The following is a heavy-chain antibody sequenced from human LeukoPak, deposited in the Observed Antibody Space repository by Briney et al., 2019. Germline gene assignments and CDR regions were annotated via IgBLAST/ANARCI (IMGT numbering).Heavy chain of an antibody. D-gene: IGHD5-24*01. CDR2: IVPKYYTT. V-gene: IGHV1-69*13. J-gene: IGHJ4*02. CDR1: GGSFSSST. Sequence: SVKVSCKASGGSFSSSTINWVRQAPGQGLEWMGEIVPKYYTTNYAQKFQGRVTISADSSTSTAYMELSSLTSEDTAVYYCARDYTIKAYYFDYWGQGTLVTVSS. CDR3: ARDYTIKAYYFDY.